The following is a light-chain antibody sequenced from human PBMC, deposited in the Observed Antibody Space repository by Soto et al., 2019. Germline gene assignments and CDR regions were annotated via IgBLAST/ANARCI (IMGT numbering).Light chain of an antibody. Sequence: DIQMTQSPSTLSTSIGDRVTITCRASQSIGDWLAWYQQKPGKAPKLLIYRASNLESGVPSRFSGSGSGTEFTLTISSLQPDDFATYYCQQYNGYSRAFGQGTRWKSN. V-gene: IGKV1-5*03. CDR2: RAS. CDR1: QSIGDW. J-gene: IGKJ1*01. CDR3: QQYNGYSRA.